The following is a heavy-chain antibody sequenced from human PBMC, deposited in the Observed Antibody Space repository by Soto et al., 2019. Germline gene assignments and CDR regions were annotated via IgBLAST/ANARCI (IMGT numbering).Heavy chain of an antibody. Sequence: GGSLRLSCAASGFTFSSYSMNWVRQAPGKGLEWVSSISSSSSYIYYADSVKGRFTISRDNAKNSLYLQMNSLRAEDTAVYYCARDHSTRGPMDVWGQGTTVTVSS. J-gene: IGHJ6*02. CDR1: GFTFSSYS. V-gene: IGHV3-21*01. CDR3: ARDHSTRGPMDV. D-gene: IGHD1-26*01. CDR2: ISSSSSYI.